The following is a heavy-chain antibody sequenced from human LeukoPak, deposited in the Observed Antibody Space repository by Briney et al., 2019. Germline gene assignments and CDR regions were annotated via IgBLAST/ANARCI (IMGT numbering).Heavy chain of an antibody. Sequence: GGSPRLSCAASGFTVSSNYMSWVRQAPGKGLEWVSVIYSGGSTYYADSVKGRFTISRDNSKNTVYLQMNSLRVEDTAVYYCARDGYNYDFDCWGQGTLVTVSS. CDR1: GFTVSSNY. D-gene: IGHD5-18*01. V-gene: IGHV3-53*01. CDR2: IYSGGST. CDR3: ARDGYNYDFDC. J-gene: IGHJ4*02.